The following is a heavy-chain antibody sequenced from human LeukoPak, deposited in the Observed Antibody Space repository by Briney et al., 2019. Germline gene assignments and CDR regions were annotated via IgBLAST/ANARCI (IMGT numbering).Heavy chain of an antibody. CDR1: GFTFSNYL. J-gene: IGHJ4*02. Sequence: GGSLRLSCAAFGFTFSNYLMSWVRQAPGKGLEWVANIKQDGSEKYYVDSVKGRFTISRDNAKNSLYLQMNSLRAEDTAVYYCAVYGSGSSTNPRWEYWGQGTLVTVSS. V-gene: IGHV3-7*01. CDR2: IKQDGSEK. D-gene: IGHD3-10*01. CDR3: AVYGSGSSTNPRWEY.